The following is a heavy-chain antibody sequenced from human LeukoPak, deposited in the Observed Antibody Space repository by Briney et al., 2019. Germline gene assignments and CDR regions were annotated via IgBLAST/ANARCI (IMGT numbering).Heavy chain of an antibody. J-gene: IGHJ4*02. D-gene: IGHD3-3*01. CDR2: IIPILRTA. V-gene: IGHV1-69*04. Sequence: GVSVTASCKASGDTVTSNAVSGGGQAPGQGLEWLGRIIPILRTAENEQKFQGRLTITPSRSTTTAYMGLSNRRAGDPAIYLCVRGKGFVGHFDFWGQGALVTVSS. CDR1: GDTVTSNA. CDR3: VRGKGFVGHFDF.